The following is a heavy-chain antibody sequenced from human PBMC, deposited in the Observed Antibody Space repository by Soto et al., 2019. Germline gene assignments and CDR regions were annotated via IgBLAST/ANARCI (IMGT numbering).Heavy chain of an antibody. D-gene: IGHD5-12*01. CDR3: ARESGGATATLDYYYFYMDV. CDR1: GYSFNDYY. Sequence: QVQLVQSGAEVRKPGASVTVSCRSSGYSFNDYYIHWVRQAPGQGFEWMGWINPNGGVTKYAQKFQGWVSMTRDTSIRTVYMQLSRLRSDDTAVYYCARESGGATATLDYYYFYMDVWGTGTTVTVS. CDR2: INPNGGVT. J-gene: IGHJ6*03. V-gene: IGHV1-2*04.